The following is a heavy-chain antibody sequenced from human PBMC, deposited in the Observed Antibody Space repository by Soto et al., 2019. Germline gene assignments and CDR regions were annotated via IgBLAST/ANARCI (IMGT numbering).Heavy chain of an antibody. J-gene: IGHJ4*02. CDR1: GASVSRRNNG. CDR2: IHYSGST. V-gene: IGHV4-30-4*08. Sequence: SETLSLTXTVSGASVSRRNNGWGWIRQAPGEGLEWIGNIHYSGSTYYNPSLKSRVTISVDTSKNQFSLKLSSVTAADTAVYYCAREGSGYDLYYFDYWGQGTLVTVSS. D-gene: IGHD5-12*01. CDR3: AREGSGYDLYYFDY.